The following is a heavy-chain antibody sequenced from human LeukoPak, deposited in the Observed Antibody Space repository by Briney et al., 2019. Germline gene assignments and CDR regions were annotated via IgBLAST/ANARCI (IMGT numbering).Heavy chain of an antibody. J-gene: IGHJ4*02. D-gene: IGHD1-26*01. Sequence: GGSLRLSCAASGFTFSSYAMSWVRQAPGKGLEWVSVIYSGGSTYYADSVKGRFTISRDNSKNTLYLQMNSLRAEDTAVYYCARSEWELLLNYWGQGTLVTVSS. CDR3: ARSEWELLLNY. CDR1: GFTFSSYA. V-gene: IGHV3-53*01. CDR2: IYSGGST.